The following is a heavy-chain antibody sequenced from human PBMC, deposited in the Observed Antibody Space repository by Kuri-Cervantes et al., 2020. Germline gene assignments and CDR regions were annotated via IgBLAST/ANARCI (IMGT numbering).Heavy chain of an antibody. V-gene: IGHV4-34*01. J-gene: IGHJ4*02. CDR3: ATFYRGY. D-gene: IGHD2/OR15-2a*01. CDR1: GGSFSGYY. CDR2: INHSGST. Sequence: GSLRLSCAVYGGSFSGYYRSWIRQPPGKGLEWIGEINHSGSTNYNPSLKSRVTISVDTSKNQFSLKLSSVTAADTAVYYCATFYRGYWGQGTLVTVSS.